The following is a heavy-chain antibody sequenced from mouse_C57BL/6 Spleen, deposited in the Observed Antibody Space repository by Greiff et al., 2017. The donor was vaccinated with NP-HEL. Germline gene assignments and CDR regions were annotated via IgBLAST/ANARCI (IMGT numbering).Heavy chain of an antibody. Sequence: ESGPGLVKPSQSLSLTCSVTGYSITSGYYWNWIRQFPGNKLEWMGYISYDGSNNYNPSLKNRISITRDTSKNQFFLKLNSVTTEDTATYYCAREGYDYDDWYFDVWGTGTTVTVSS. V-gene: IGHV3-6*01. CDR1: GYSITSGYY. CDR3: AREGYDYDDWYFDV. CDR2: ISYDGSN. D-gene: IGHD2-4*01. J-gene: IGHJ1*03.